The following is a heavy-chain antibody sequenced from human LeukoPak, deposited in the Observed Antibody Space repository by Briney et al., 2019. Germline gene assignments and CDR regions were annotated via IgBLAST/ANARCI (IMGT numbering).Heavy chain of an antibody. V-gene: IGHV4-39*07. D-gene: IGHD3-3*01. CDR1: GGSISSSSYY. Sequence: SETLSLTCTVSGGSISSSSYYWGWIRQPPGKGLEWIGSIYHSGSTYYNPSLKSRVTISVDTSKNQFSLKLSSVTAADTAVYYCARVGSHYDFWSGYQNYYYYYMDVWGKGTTVTVSS. J-gene: IGHJ6*03. CDR3: ARVGSHYDFWSGYQNYYYYYMDV. CDR2: IYHSGST.